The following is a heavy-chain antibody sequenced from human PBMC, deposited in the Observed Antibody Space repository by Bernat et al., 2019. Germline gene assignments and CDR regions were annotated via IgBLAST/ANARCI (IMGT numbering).Heavy chain of an antibody. V-gene: IGHV3-21*01. CDR2: ISSSSSYI. Sequence: EVQLVESGGGLVKPGGSLRLSCAASGFTFSSYGMNWVRQAPGKGLEWVSSISSSSSYIYYADSVKGRFTISRDNAKNSLYLQMNSLRAEDTAVYYCARDIGCSGGSCYYYYGMDVWGQGTTVTVSS. CDR3: ARDIGCSGGSCYYYYGMDV. CDR1: GFTFSSYG. J-gene: IGHJ6*02. D-gene: IGHD2-15*01.